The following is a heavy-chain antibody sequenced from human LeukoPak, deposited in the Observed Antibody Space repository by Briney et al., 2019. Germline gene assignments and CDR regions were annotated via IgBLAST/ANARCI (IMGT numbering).Heavy chain of an antibody. V-gene: IGHV1-46*01. CDR2: INPSGGST. D-gene: IGHD3-9*01. CDR1: GYTFTSYY. CDR3: ARDHYDILTAGNYYYYMDV. J-gene: IGHJ6*03. Sequence: ASVKVSCKASGYTFTSYYMHWVRQAPGQGLEWMGIINPSGGSTSYAQKFQGRVTMTRDMSTSTDYMELSSLRSEDTAVYYCARDHYDILTAGNYYYYMDVWGKGTTVTVSS.